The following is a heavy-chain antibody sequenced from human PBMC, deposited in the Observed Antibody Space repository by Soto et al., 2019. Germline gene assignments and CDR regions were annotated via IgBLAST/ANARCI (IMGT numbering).Heavy chain of an antibody. CDR1: GYSFTSYW. J-gene: IGHJ4*02. Sequence: PGESLKISCKGSGYSFTSYWISWVRQMPGKGLEWMGRIDPSDSYTNYSPSFQGHVTISADKSISTAYLQWSSLKASDTAMYYCARLYCSGGSCYPIDYWGQGTLVTVSS. CDR3: ARLYCSGGSCYPIDY. V-gene: IGHV5-10-1*01. CDR2: IDPSDSYT. D-gene: IGHD2-15*01.